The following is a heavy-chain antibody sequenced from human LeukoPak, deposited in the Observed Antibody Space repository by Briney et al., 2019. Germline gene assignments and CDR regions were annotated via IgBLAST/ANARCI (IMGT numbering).Heavy chain of an antibody. V-gene: IGHV4-34*01. CDR1: GGSFSGYY. CDR2: INHSGST. CDR3: ARTRLYGSGSSDDAFDI. Sequence: SETLSLTCAVYGGSFSGYYWSWIRQPPGKGLEWIGEINHSGSTNYNPSLKSRVTISVDTSKNQFSLKLSSVTAADTAVYYCARTRLYGSGSSDDAFDIWGQGTMVTVSS. D-gene: IGHD3-10*01. J-gene: IGHJ3*02.